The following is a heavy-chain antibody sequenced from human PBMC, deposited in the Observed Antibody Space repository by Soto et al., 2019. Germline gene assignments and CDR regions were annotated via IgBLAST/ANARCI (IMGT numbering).Heavy chain of an antibody. J-gene: IGHJ6*02. Sequence: TSETLSLTCTVSGGSMRTYYWGWIRQPAGKPLEWIGRIYPSGTTNYNPSLKSRVTLSLDTSKNQFSLNLSSVTAADTAVYYCAREGASGFGMDVWGQGTTVTVSS. D-gene: IGHD1-26*01. V-gene: IGHV4-4*07. CDR1: GGSMRTYY. CDR2: IYPSGTT. CDR3: AREGASGFGMDV.